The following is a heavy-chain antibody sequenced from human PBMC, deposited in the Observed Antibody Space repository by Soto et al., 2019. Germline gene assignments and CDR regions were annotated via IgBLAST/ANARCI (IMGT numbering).Heavy chain of an antibody. CDR2: ISGSGGST. V-gene: IGHV3-23*01. J-gene: IGHJ4*02. D-gene: IGHD3-22*01. CDR3: AKDMGYYYDSSGYWGYYFDY. Sequence: VGSLRLSCAASGFTFSSYAMSWVRQAPGKGLEWVSAISGSGGSTYYADSVKGRFTISRDNSKNTLYLQMNSLRAEDTAVYYCAKDMGYYYDSSGYWGYYFDYWGQGTLVTVSS. CDR1: GFTFSSYA.